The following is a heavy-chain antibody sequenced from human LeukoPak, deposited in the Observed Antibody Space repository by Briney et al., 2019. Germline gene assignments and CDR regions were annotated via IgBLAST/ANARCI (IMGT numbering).Heavy chain of an antibody. J-gene: IGHJ4*02. CDR1: GFTVSSNY. Sequence: PGGSLRLSCAASGFTVSSNYMSWVRQAPGKGLQWVSVIYSGGSTYYADSVKGRFTISRDNSKNTLYLQMNRLRAEDTAVYYCARGVPAGNFDYWGQGTLVTVSS. CDR2: IYSGGST. CDR3: ARGVPAGNFDY. D-gene: IGHD2-2*01. V-gene: IGHV3-53*01.